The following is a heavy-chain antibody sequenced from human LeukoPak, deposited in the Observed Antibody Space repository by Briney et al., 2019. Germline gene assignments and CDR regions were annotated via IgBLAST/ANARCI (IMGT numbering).Heavy chain of an antibody. J-gene: IGHJ6*04. V-gene: IGHV3-11*01. CDR1: GFIFSDYY. CDR2: INGGGTTK. CDR3: TRGVFSDV. Sequence: GGSLRLSCAASGFIFSDYYMNWIRQAPGKGLEWVSHINGGGTTKYYADAVRGRFTLSRDNAKNTLYLQMNNLRAEDTAVYYCTRGVFSDVWGTGTTVTVSS.